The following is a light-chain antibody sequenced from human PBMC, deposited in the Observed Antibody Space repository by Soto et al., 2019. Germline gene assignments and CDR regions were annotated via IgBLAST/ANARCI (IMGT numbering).Light chain of an antibody. Sequence: EIVLTQSPGALSVAPGETLSLSCRASEAINNNFVAWYQQRPGQVPRLLMYGASIRVSGVPDRISGRRSGTGFILNIAREEPEDSAVYFCQQYHLSPLTFGGGTQV. J-gene: IGKJ4*01. V-gene: IGKV3-20*01. CDR3: QQYHLSPLT. CDR1: EAINNNF. CDR2: GAS.